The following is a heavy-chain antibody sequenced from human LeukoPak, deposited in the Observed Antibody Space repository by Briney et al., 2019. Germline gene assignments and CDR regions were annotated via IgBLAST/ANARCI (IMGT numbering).Heavy chain of an antibody. V-gene: IGHV1-69*13. CDR2: IIPIFGPA. CDR1: AGTFSSYA. CDR3: ARERRYCSGGSCYYFDY. D-gene: IGHD2-15*01. J-gene: IGHJ4*02. Sequence: SVKLSCKASAGTFSSYAISWVRQAPGQGLEWMGGIIPIFGPANYAQKLQGRVTITADESTSTAYMELSSLRSEDTAVYYCARERRYCSGGSCYYFDYWVQGTLVSVSS.